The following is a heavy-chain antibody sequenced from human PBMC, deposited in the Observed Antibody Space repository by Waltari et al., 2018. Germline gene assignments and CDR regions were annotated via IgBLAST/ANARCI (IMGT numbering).Heavy chain of an antibody. D-gene: IGHD3-9*01. CDR1: ALPFDDFA. V-gene: IGHV3-43D*04. J-gene: IGHJ6*02. CDR2: ITWDGRST. Sequence: EVQLAESGGAVVKPGGSLRPPCAASALPFDDFALPLVRQPPGKGLEWVSLITWDGRSTYYADSVKGRFAISRDNGKDFLYLQMNSLRPEDTALYYCVKEAAGYDSLIANGLDVWGQGTTVTVSS. CDR3: VKEAAGYDSLIANGLDV.